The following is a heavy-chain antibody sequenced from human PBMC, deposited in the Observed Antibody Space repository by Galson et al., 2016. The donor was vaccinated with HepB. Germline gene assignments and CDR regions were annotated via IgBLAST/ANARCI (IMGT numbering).Heavy chain of an antibody. V-gene: IGHV3-30*18. CDR3: AKDVGDMVVVLDGNVATQGMDV. Sequence: SLRLSCAASGFTFSNFGMHWVRQAPGKGLEWVAGILYDGSDDYFADFVKGRFTISRDKSNNTLWLQMNSLRPEGTAVYYCAKDVGDMVVVLDGNVATQGMDVWGKGTTVTVSS. J-gene: IGHJ6*04. CDR1: GFTFSNFG. CDR2: ILYDGSDD. D-gene: IGHD2-15*01.